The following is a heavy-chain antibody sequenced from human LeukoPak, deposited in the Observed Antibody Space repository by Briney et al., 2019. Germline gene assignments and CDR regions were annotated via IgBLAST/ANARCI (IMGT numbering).Heavy chain of an antibody. V-gene: IGHV4-4*07. Sequence: SETLSLTCTVSGGSIGNYHWGWIRQPAGKGLEWIGQIHSSGSTNYNPPLKSRVSMSIDTTEDQVSLTIRSVTAADTALYYCARRDISSGWSFDYWGQGTLVTVAS. CDR2: IHSSGST. CDR1: GGSIGNYH. J-gene: IGHJ4*02. CDR3: ARRDISSGWSFDY. D-gene: IGHD6-19*01.